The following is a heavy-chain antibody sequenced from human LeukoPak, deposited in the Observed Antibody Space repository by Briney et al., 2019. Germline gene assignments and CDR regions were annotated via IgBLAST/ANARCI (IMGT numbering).Heavy chain of an antibody. V-gene: IGHV1-69*13. Sequence: SVKVSCKASGGTFSSYAISWVRQAPGQGLEWMGGIIPIFGAANYAQKFQGRVTITADESTTTVSMELSSLRSEDTAVYYCARDGAPEVGSGWYYFDPWGQGTLVIVSS. J-gene: IGHJ4*02. CDR3: ARDGAPEVGSGWYYFDP. CDR1: GGTFSSYA. CDR2: IIPIFGAA. D-gene: IGHD6-19*01.